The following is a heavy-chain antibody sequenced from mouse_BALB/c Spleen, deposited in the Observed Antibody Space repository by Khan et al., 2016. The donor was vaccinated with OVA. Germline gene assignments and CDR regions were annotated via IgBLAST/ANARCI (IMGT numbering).Heavy chain of an antibody. CDR3: VRDGAYHRNDGWVAY. D-gene: IGHD2-14*01. Sequence: VQLQQSGAELARPGASVKMSCKASGYTFTSYTIHWIKKRPGQGLEWIGYINPSNGYTNYNQKFKDKATLTTDKSSTTAYLQLSSLTSDDSAVDNCVRDGAYHRNDGWVAYWGQGTLVTVSA. CDR1: GYTFTSYT. V-gene: IGHV1-4*01. CDR2: INPSNGYT. J-gene: IGHJ3*01.